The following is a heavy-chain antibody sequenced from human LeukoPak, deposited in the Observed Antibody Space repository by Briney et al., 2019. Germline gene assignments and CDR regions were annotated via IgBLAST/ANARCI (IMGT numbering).Heavy chain of an antibody. CDR1: GGSFSGYY. Sequence: LETLSLTCAVYGGSFSGYYWSWIRQPPGKGLEWIGEINHSGSTNYNPSLKSRVTISVDTSKNQFSLKLSSVTAADTAVYYCARGQYYDFWSGPRNFDYWGQGTLDTVSS. V-gene: IGHV4-34*01. J-gene: IGHJ4*02. D-gene: IGHD3-3*01. CDR2: INHSGST. CDR3: ARGQYYDFWSGPRNFDY.